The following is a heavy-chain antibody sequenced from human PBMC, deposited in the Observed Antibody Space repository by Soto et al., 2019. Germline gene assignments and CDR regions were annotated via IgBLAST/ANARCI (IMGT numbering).Heavy chain of an antibody. CDR3: ARINYGVGRAFDI. CDR2: INPSDGTT. V-gene: IGHV1-46*01. D-gene: IGHD4-17*01. Sequence: ALVKGAWKAFGYSFTGYFLNWVRKAPGQGLEWMVIINPSDGTTTYAPKFQGRVTMTRDTSTDTVYMELTSLRSEDTAIYYCARINYGVGRAFDIWGQGTMVTVSS. J-gene: IGHJ3*02. CDR1: GYSFTGYF.